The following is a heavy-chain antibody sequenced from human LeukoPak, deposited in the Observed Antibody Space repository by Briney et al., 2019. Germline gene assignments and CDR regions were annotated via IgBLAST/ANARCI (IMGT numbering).Heavy chain of an antibody. Sequence: PSETLSLTCTVSGGSISSFNWKWLRQSPGRGLEWIGYIYGGGVTNYNPSLRFRVTVSIDTSLNKLSLNLKAVTAEVNAFYYSARSTGSNWSYFFDYWGQGTLVTVSS. CDR3: ARSTGSNWSYFFDY. V-gene: IGHV4-59*01. J-gene: IGHJ4*02. D-gene: IGHD2-8*02. CDR1: GGSISSFN. CDR2: IYGGGVT.